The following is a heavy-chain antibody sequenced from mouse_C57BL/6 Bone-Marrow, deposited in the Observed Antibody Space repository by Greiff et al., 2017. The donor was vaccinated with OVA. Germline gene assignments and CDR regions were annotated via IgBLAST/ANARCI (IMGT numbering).Heavy chain of an antibody. J-gene: IGHJ4*01. CDR2: IYPGDRDT. Sequence: QVQLQQSGPELVKPGASVKISCKASGYAFSSSWMNWVKQRPGKGLEWIGRIYPGDRDTNYNGKFKGKATLTADKSSSTAYMQLSSLTSEDSAVYFCARWGRRGAMDYWGQGTSVTVSS. CDR1: GYAFSSSW. CDR3: ARWGRRGAMDY. D-gene: IGHD2-12*01. V-gene: IGHV1-82*01.